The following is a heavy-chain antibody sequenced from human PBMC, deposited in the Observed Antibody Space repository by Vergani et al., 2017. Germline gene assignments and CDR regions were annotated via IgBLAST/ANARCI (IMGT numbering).Heavy chain of an antibody. CDR3: ARVAGGPRDGYFDY. D-gene: IGHD1-26*01. CDR2: ISSSGSTI. V-gene: IGHV3-48*03. CDR1: GFTFSSYE. Sequence: EVQLVESGGGLVQPGGSLRLSCAASGFTFSSYEMNWVRQAPGKGLEWVSYISSSGSTIYYADSVKGRFTISRDNAKNSLYLQMNSLRAEDTAVYYCARVAGGPRDGYFDYWGQGTLVTVSS. J-gene: IGHJ4*02.